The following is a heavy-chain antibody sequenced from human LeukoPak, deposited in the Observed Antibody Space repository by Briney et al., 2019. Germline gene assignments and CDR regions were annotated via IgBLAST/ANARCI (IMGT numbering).Heavy chain of an antibody. CDR3: ARDRGYYDFWSGYPFDY. Sequence: ASVKVSCKASGGTFSSYAISWVRQAPGQGLEWMGGIIPIFGTANYAQKFQGRVTITTDESTSTAYMELSSLRSEDTAVYYRARDRGYYDFWSGYPFDYWGQGTLVTVSS. CDR1: GGTFSSYA. V-gene: IGHV1-69*05. D-gene: IGHD3-3*01. J-gene: IGHJ4*02. CDR2: IIPIFGTA.